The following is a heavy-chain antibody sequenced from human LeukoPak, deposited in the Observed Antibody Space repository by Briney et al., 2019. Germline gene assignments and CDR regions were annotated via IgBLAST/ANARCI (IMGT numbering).Heavy chain of an antibody. CDR1: GLTFSSHW. CDR3: AKTLHSYGYFDH. D-gene: IGHD5-18*01. J-gene: IGHJ4*02. Sequence: PGGSLRLSCAASGLTFSSHWMHWVRQAPGKGLEWVSAISGSGGSTYYADSVKGRFTISRDNSKNTLYLQMNSLRAGDMAVYYCAKTLHSYGYFDHWGQGTLVTVSS. V-gene: IGHV3-23*01. CDR2: ISGSGGST.